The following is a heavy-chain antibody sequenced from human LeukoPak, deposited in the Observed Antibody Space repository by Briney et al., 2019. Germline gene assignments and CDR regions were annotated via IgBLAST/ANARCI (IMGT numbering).Heavy chain of an antibody. D-gene: IGHD2-2*01. Sequence: GGSLRLSCAASGFTFSSYWMSWVRQAPGKGLEWVANIKQDGSEKYYVDSVKGRFTISRDNAKNSLYLQMNSLRAEDTAVYYCARPRCSSTSCSYFDYWGQGTLVTVSS. CDR2: IKQDGSEK. J-gene: IGHJ4*02. V-gene: IGHV3-7*01. CDR3: ARPRCSSTSCSYFDY. CDR1: GFTFSSYW.